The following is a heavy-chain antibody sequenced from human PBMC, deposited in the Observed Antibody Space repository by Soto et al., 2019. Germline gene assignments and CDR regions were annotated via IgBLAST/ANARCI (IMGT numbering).Heavy chain of an antibody. CDR3: VREQLYYYDVFGSPLNXFDM. D-gene: IGHD3-22*01. Sequence: GGSLRLSCAASGFTFRNYNMNWVRQAPGKGLEWVSHISIGDTTVDYADSVKGRFTISRDDAENSLYLQMNSLGAEDTALYYCVREQLYYYDVFGSPLNXFDMWGPGTMVTVSS. CDR1: GFTFRNYN. J-gene: IGHJ3*02. V-gene: IGHV3-48*01. CDR2: ISIGDTTV.